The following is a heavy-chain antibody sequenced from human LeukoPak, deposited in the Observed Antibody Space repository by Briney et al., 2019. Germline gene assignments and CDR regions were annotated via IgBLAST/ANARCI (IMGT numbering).Heavy chain of an antibody. CDR2: IYYSGST. J-gene: IGHJ4*02. D-gene: IGHD3-22*01. CDR3: ARHGTLPYYYDSSGYPFLDY. V-gene: IGHV4-59*08. CDR1: SGSISSYS. Sequence: PSETLSLTCTVSSGSISSYSWSWIRQPPGKGLEWIGYIYYSGSTSYNPSLKSRVIMSVDTSKNQFSLKLSSVTAADTAVYCCARHGTLPYYYDSSGYPFLDYWGQGTLVTVSS.